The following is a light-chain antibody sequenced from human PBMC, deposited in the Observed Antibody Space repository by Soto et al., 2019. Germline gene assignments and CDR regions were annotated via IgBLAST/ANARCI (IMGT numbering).Light chain of an antibody. J-gene: IGLJ1*01. Sequence: QSALTQPPSVSGAPGQRVSISCTGTSTNIGAGFDVHWYQKLPATVPKHLIYGNNNGPSGVPDRFSGSKSGSSASLAITGLEAEDEADYYCQSYAIKLSGGSVFGTGTKLTVL. CDR1: STNIGAGFD. V-gene: IGLV1-40*01. CDR3: QSYAIKLSGGSV. CDR2: GNN.